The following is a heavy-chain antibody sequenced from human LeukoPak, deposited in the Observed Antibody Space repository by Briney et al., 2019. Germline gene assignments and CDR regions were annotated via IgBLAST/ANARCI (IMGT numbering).Heavy chain of an antibody. CDR2: IYYSGST. CDR1: GGSISSSSYY. J-gene: IGHJ6*03. D-gene: IGHD7-27*01. CDR3: ARLRSGYVDA. V-gene: IGHV4-39*01. Sequence: PSETLSLTCTVSGGSISSSSYYWGWIRQPPGKGLEWIGSIYYSGSTYYNPSLKSRVTKSVDTSKNQFSLKLSSVTAADTAVYYCARLRSGYVDAWGKGTTVTVSS.